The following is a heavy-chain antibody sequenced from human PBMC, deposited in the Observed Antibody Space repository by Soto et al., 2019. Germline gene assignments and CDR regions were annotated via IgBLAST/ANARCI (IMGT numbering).Heavy chain of an antibody. CDR2: IKQDGSEK. CDR3: ARDPDYDFWSGYLRNYYGMDV. D-gene: IGHD3-3*01. CDR1: GFTFSSYW. J-gene: IGHJ6*02. Sequence: GSLRLSCAASGFTFSSYWMSWVRQAPGKGLEWVANIKQDGSEKYYVDSVKGRFTISRDNAKNSLYLQMNSLRAEDTAVYYCARDPDYDFWSGYLRNYYGMDVWGQGTTVTVSS. V-gene: IGHV3-7*01.